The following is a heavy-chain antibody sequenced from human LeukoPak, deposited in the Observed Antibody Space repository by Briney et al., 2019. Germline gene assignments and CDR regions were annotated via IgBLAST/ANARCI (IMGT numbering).Heavy chain of an antibody. D-gene: IGHD4-17*01. Sequence: ASVKVSCKASGYTFTSYYVHWVRQAPGQGLEWMGIINPTTGSTSYAQKFQGRVTMTRDMSTSTVYMELSSLRSDDMAVYYCARGTTVIQTLDYWGQGTLVTVSS. CDR3: ARGTTVIQTLDY. J-gene: IGHJ4*02. CDR2: INPTTGST. CDR1: GYTFTSYY. V-gene: IGHV1-46*01.